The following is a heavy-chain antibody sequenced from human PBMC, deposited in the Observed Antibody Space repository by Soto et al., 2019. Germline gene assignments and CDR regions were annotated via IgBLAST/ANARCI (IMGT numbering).Heavy chain of an antibody. J-gene: IGHJ4*02. V-gene: IGHV3-23*01. D-gene: IGHD2-15*01. CDR3: AKSLGYCSGGSCSYYFDY. Sequence: GGSLRLSCAASGFTVSSNYMSWVRQAPGKGLEWVSAISGSGGSTYYADSVKGRFTISRDNSKNTLYLQMNSLRAEDTAVYYCAKSLGYCSGGSCSYYFDYWGQGTLVTVSS. CDR2: ISGSGGST. CDR1: GFTVSSNY.